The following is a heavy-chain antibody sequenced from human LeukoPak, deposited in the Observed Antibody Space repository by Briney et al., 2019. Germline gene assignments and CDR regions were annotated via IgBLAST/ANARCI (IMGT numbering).Heavy chain of an antibody. J-gene: IGHJ5*02. CDR2: IYYSGST. D-gene: IGHD4-17*01. CDR3: ASTTTANWFDP. Sequence: SETLSLTCTVSGGSISSSSYYWGWIRQPPGKGLEWIGSIYYSGSTYYNPSLKSRVTISVDTSKNQFSLKLSSVTAADTAVYYCASTTTANWFDPWGQGTLVTVSS. CDR1: GGSISSSSYY. V-gene: IGHV4-39*07.